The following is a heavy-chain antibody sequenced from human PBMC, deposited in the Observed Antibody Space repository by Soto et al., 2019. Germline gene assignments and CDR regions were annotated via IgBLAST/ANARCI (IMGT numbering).Heavy chain of an antibody. J-gene: IGHJ4*02. Sequence: LSLTCTVSGGSISSGGYYWSWIRQHPGKGLEWIGYIYYSGSTYYNPSLKSRVTISVDTSKNQFSLKLSSVTAADTAVYYCARDTDYYDSSGYALRYFDYWGQGTLVTVSS. CDR2: IYYSGST. D-gene: IGHD3-22*01. CDR3: ARDTDYYDSSGYALRYFDY. V-gene: IGHV4-30-4*08. CDR1: GGSISSGGYY.